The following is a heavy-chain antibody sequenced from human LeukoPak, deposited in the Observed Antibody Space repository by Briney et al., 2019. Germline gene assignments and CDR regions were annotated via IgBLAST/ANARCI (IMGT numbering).Heavy chain of an antibody. CDR3: ARGRPLWFGATDP. D-gene: IGHD3-10*01. Sequence: ASVKVSCKASGYTFSNYGISWVRQAPGQGLEWMGWMNPNSGNTGYAQKFQGRVTMTRNTSISTAYMELSSLRSEDTAVYYCARGRPLWFGATDPWGQGTLVTVSS. J-gene: IGHJ5*02. V-gene: IGHV1-8*02. CDR1: GYTFSNYG. CDR2: MNPNSGNT.